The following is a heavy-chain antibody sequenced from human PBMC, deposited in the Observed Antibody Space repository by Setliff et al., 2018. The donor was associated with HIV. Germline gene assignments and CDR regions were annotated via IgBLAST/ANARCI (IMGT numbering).Heavy chain of an antibody. CDR3: TRVMGATTGFHDY. CDR1: GYTFTSYY. D-gene: IGHD1-26*01. J-gene: IGHJ4*02. CDR2: INPSGGST. V-gene: IGHV1-46*01. Sequence: ASVKVSCKASGYTFTSYYMHWVRQAPGQGLEWMGIINPSGGSTSYAQKFQGRVTMTRDTSTSTVYMELSSLRSEDTALYYCTRVMGATTGFHDYWGQGTLVTVSS.